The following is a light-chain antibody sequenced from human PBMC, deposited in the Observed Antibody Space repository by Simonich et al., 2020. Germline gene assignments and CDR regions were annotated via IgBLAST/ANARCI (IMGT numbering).Light chain of an antibody. J-gene: IGLJ2*01. V-gene: IGLV2-14*03. Sequence: QSALTQPASVSGAPGQSITISCTGTSSDVGGYNYVSWYQQHPGKAPKLMIYDVSNRPSGVSKRFSGAKSGNTASLTISGLKAEDEADYYCSSYTSSSTLVFGGGTKLTVL. CDR2: DVS. CDR3: SSYTSSSTLV. CDR1: SSDVGGYNY.